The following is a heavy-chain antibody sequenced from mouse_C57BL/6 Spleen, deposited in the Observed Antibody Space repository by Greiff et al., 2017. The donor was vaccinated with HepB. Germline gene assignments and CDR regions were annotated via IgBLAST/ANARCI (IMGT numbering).Heavy chain of an antibody. CDR3: VSDYFAMDY. V-gene: IGHV10-1*01. CDR1: GFSFNTYA. J-gene: IGHJ4*01. Sequence: GGGLVQPKGSLKLSCAASGFSFNTYAMNWVRQAPGKGLEWVARIRSKSNNYATYYADSVKDRFTISRDDSESMLYLQMNNLKTEDTAMYYCVSDYFAMDYWGQGTSVTVSS. CDR2: IRSKSNNYAT.